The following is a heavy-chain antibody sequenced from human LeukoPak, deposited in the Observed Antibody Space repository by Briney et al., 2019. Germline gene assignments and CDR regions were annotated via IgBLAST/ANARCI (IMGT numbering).Heavy chain of an antibody. CDR3: ARDGMDTAMVTVDY. V-gene: IGHV3-23*01. D-gene: IGHD5-18*01. CDR1: GFTFSSYA. J-gene: IGHJ4*02. CDR2: ISGSGGST. Sequence: GGSLRLSCAASGFTFSSYAMSWVRQAPGKGLEWVSAISGSGGSTYYADSVKGRFTISRDNSKNTLYVQMNSLRAEDTAVYYCARDGMDTAMVTVDYWGQGTLVTVSS.